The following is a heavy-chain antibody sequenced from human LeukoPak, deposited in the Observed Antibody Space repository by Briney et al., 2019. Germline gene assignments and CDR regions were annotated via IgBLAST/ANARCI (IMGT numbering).Heavy chain of an antibody. CDR2: IWNDGSHK. J-gene: IGHJ4*02. CDR3: ARACGTGYFIPDY. CDR1: GFTFSAYG. V-gene: IGHV3-33*01. Sequence: GGSLRLSCAASGFTFSAYGMHWVRQAPGKGLEWVGIIWNDGSHKYYGDSVKGRFTISRDNSKNTLYLQMDSLRAADTAVYYCARACGTGYFIPDYWGQGALVTVSS. D-gene: IGHD2-21*01.